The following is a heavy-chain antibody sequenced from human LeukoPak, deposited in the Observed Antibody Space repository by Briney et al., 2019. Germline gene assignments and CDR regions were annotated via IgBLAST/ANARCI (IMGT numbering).Heavy chain of an antibody. D-gene: IGHD5-12*01. CDR1: GYTFTDYY. CDR2: INSNSGAT. V-gene: IGHV1-2*02. Sequence: ASVKVSCKASGYTFTDYYIYWVRQAPGQGLEWMGWINSNSGATNYAQKFQGRVTMTRDTSISTAHMELTRLGSDDTAVYYCARDGSLAYWGQGTLVTVSS. CDR3: ARDGSLAY. J-gene: IGHJ4*02.